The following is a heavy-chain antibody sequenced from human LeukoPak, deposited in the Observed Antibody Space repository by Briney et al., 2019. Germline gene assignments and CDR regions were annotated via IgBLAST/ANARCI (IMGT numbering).Heavy chain of an antibody. J-gene: IGHJ1*01. CDR2: IYPANSDT. D-gene: IGHD2-2*01. CDR1: GYIFTNYW. V-gene: IGHV5-51*01. CDR3: ARPACSSTSCYLYFQY. Sequence: AESLKISCKVSGYIFTNYWIGWVRQMLGNGLECMAIIYPANSDTRYSPSFQGQVTISADKSISTAYLQWSSLKASDTAMYYCARPACSSTSCYLYFQYWGQGTLVTVSS.